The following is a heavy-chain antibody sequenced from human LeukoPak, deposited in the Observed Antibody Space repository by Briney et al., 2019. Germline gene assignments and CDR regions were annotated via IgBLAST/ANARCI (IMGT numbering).Heavy chain of an antibody. V-gene: IGHV4-39*01. D-gene: IGHD1-7*01. CDR2: IYYSGST. Sequence: LETLSLTCTVSGGSISSSSYYWGWIRQPPGKGLEWIGSIYYSGSTYYNPSLKSRVTISVDTSKNQFSLKLSSVTAADTAVYYCASESVNYPFPDYWGQGTLVTVSS. CDR1: GGSISSSSYY. J-gene: IGHJ4*02. CDR3: ASESVNYPFPDY.